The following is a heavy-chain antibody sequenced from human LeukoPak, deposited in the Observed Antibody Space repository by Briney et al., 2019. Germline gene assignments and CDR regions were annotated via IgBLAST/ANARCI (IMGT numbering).Heavy chain of an antibody. CDR3: AKDSSSWYQPVFDY. V-gene: IGHV3-23*01. CDR1: GFTFSSYA. D-gene: IGHD6-13*01. Sequence: GGSLRLSCVASGFTFSSYAMSWVRQAPGKGLEWVSGISSGGGSTYYADSVKGRFTLSRDNSKNTLYLQMNSLRAEDTAVYYCAKDSSSWYQPVFDYWGQGTLVTVSS. J-gene: IGHJ4*02. CDR2: ISSGGGST.